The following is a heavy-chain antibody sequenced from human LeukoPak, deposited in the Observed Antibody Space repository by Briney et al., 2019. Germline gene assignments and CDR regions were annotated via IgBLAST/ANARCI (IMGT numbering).Heavy chain of an antibody. J-gene: IGHJ4*02. CDR3: GVYGVLGTGMVDY. D-gene: IGHD3-10*01. CDR2: IRPDGRDT. CDR1: VFSPITDR. Sequence: VGSLRLSCAPSVFSPITDRLHSVRETPGRGVVWVSRIRPDGRDTNHTHTLKGGCSISTDNAQKTLYMQKNRLGAEDTAVYYSGVYGVLGTGMVDYWGQGVLVTVSS. V-gene: IGHV3-74*01.